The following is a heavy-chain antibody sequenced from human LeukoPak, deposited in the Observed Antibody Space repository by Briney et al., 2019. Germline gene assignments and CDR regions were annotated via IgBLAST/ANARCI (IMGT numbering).Heavy chain of an antibody. D-gene: IGHD2-15*01. Sequence: ASVKVSCKVSGYTLTELSMHWVRQAPGKGLEWMGGFDPEDGETTYAQKFQGRVTMTEDTSTDTAYMELSSLRSEDTAVYYCATWGIGYCSGGSCYSGSIFVDYWGQGTLVTVSS. CDR1: GYTLTELS. CDR3: ATWGIGYCSGGSCYSGSIFVDY. J-gene: IGHJ4*02. CDR2: FDPEDGET. V-gene: IGHV1-24*01.